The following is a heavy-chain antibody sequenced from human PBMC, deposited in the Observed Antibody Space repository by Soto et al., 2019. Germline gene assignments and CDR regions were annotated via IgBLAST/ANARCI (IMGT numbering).Heavy chain of an antibody. CDR3: ARDSRNYDAFDI. Sequence: GGSLRLSCAASGFTFSSYSMNWVRQAPGKGLEWVSYISSSSTIYYADSVKGRFTISRDNAKNSLYLQMNSLRAEDTAVYYCARDSRNYDAFDIWGQGTMVTVSS. CDR2: ISSSSTI. CDR1: GFTFSSYS. D-gene: IGHD4-4*01. V-gene: IGHV3-48*01. J-gene: IGHJ3*02.